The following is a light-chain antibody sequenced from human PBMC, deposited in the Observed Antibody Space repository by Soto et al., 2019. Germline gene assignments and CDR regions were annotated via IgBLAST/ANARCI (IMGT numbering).Light chain of an antibody. J-gene: IGKJ1*01. Sequence: EIVMTQSPATLSVSPGERATLSCRASQSVSSNLAWYQQKPGQAPRLLIYGASTRATGIPARFSGSGSGTEFTLTISSLPSEDFAVYYCQQYSNWPQTFGQGTQV. CDR2: GAS. V-gene: IGKV3-15*01. CDR3: QQYSNWPQT. CDR1: QSVSSN.